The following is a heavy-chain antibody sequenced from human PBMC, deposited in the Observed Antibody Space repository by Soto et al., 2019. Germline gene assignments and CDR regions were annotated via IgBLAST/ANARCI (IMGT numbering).Heavy chain of an antibody. Sequence: GGSLRLSCTASGFTFSVAWMTWVRQAPGKGLEWLGRVKSRTSGGTVDYAAPVKGRFTISRDDSKNTVILQMSSLKMEDTAVYYCVADVTEVGKGEFDYWGQGALVTVPS. J-gene: IGHJ4*02. CDR1: GFTFSVAW. CDR2: VKSRTSGGTV. D-gene: IGHD3-16*01. V-gene: IGHV3-15*01. CDR3: VADVTEVGKGEFDY.